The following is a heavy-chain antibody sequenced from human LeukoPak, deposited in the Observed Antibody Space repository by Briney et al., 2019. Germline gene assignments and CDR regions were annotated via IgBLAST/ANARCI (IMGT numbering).Heavy chain of an antibody. V-gene: IGHV3-48*01. CDR2: ISSSSGII. CDR3: ATEGGPTAPDSYYCYMDV. J-gene: IGHJ6*03. CDR1: GFTFSTYS. Sequence: PGGSLRLSCAASGFTFSTYSMNWVRQAPGEGLEWVSYISSSSGIIYYADSVKGRFTISRDNAKSSLYLQMNSLRAEDTAVYYCATEGGPTAPDSYYCYMDVWGKGTTVTVSS. D-gene: IGHD1-26*01.